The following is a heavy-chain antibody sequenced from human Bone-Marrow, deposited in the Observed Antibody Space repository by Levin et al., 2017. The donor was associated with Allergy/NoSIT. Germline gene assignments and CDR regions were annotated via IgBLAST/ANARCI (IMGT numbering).Heavy chain of an antibody. CDR2: ISSSGFTT. V-gene: IGHV3-48*01. D-gene: IGHD3-22*01. CDR1: GFTFSDYG. J-gene: IGHJ4*02. CDR3: ARDRGSYERSGYTYFDS. Sequence: GGSLRLSCTASGFTFSDYGMNWVRQAPGKGLEWVSYISSSGFTTYYADSAKGRFTISRDNADNIQYLQMNSLRAEDTAVYYCARDRGSYERSGYTYFDSWGQGPMVTVSS.